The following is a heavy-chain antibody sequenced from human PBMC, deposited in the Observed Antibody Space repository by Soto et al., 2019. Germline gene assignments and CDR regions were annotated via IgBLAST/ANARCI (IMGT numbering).Heavy chain of an antibody. J-gene: IGHJ6*02. V-gene: IGHV3-21*01. CDR1: GFTFSSYS. CDR2: ISSSSSYI. CDR3: ARARDATNYYYGMDV. D-gene: IGHD5-12*01. Sequence: EVQLVESGGGLVKPGGSLRLSCAASGFTFSSYSMNWVRQAPGKGLEWVSSISSSSSYIYYADSVRGRFTISRDNAKNSLYLQMNSLRAEETAVYYCARARDATNYYYGMDVWGQGTTVTVSS.